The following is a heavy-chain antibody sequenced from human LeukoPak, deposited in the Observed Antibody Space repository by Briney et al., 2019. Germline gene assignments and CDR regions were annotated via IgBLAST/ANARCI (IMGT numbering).Heavy chain of an antibody. Sequence: ASVKVSCKASGYTFTGYYMHWVRQAPGQGLEWMGWINPNSGGTNYAQKSQGRVTMTRDTSISTAYMELSRLRYDDTAVYYCARGAMVVTGMNWYFDLWGRGTLVTVSS. CDR3: ARGAMVVTGMNWYFDL. V-gene: IGHV1-2*02. J-gene: IGHJ2*01. D-gene: IGHD2-21*02. CDR1: GYTFTGYY. CDR2: INPNSGGT.